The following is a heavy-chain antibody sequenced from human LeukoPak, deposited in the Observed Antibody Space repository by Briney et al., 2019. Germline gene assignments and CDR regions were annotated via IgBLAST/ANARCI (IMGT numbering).Heavy chain of an antibody. CDR3: ARDRVGGWYWLDP. Sequence: ASVKVSCKASGGTFSSYAMTWVRQAPGQGLEWMGGIIPIFGTANYAQKFQGRVTMTTDTSTSTAYMELRSLRSDDTAVYYCARDRVGGWYWLDPWGQGTLVTVSS. CDR2: IIPIFGTA. CDR1: GGTFSSYA. V-gene: IGHV1-69*05. D-gene: IGHD6-19*01. J-gene: IGHJ5*02.